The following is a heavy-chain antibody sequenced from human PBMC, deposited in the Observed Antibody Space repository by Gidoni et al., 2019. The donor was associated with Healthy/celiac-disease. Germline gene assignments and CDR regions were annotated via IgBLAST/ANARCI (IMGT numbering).Heavy chain of an antibody. V-gene: IGHV6-1*01. CDR1: GDRVSTNSAP. CDR3: AREWEPTSYLRDYYYYYYGMDV. D-gene: IGHD1-26*01. CDR2: TYYRSKWYN. J-gene: IGHJ6*02. Sequence: QVQLQQSGPGLVKPSQTLSLTCAISGDRVSTNSAPWNWIRPSPSRGLEWLGRTYYRSKWYNDYAVSVKSRITINPDTSKNQFSLQLNSVTPEDTAVYYCAREWEPTSYLRDYYYYYYGMDVWGQGTTVTVSS.